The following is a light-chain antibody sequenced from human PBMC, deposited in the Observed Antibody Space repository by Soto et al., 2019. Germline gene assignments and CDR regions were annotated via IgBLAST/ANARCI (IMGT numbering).Light chain of an antibody. V-gene: IGLV2-14*03. J-gene: IGLJ3*02. CDR3: SSYTNTATVV. CDR1: SSDVGGRDF. CDR2: NVN. Sequence: QSALTQVASVSGSPGQSITISCTGTSSDVGGRDFVSWYQQHPGKAPKLIIYNVNYRPSGVSDRFSDSKSGNTASLTISGLQADDEADYYCSSYTNTATVVFGGGTKLTVL.